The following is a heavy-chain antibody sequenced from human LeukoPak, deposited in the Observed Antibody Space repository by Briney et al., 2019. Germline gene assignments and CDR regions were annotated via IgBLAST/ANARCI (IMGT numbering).Heavy chain of an antibody. V-gene: IGHV4-61*02. CDR3: ARVPDYYGSGSYYFDY. D-gene: IGHD3-10*01. J-gene: IGHJ4*02. Sequence: PSATRSLTCTVSGDSISSGSYYWSWIRQPAGEGLEWIGRIYSSGRTHYSPSLKSPVAISVDTSKNRFSLRLSSVTAADTAVYYCARVPDYYGSGSYYFDYWGQGTLVTVSS. CDR1: GDSISSGSYY. CDR2: IYSSGRT.